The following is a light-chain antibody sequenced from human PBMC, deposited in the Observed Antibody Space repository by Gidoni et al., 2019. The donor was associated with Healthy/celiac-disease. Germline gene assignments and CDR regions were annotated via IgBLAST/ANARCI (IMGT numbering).Light chain of an antibody. CDR1: QSISSY. CDR3: QQSYSTPHT. Sequence: DIQMTQSPSSLSASVGDRVTITCRASQSISSYLNWYQQKPGKAPKLLIYAASSFQSGFPSRFSGSGSGTDFTLTISSLQPEDFATYYCQQSYSTPHTFGQGTKLEIK. V-gene: IGKV1-39*01. CDR2: AAS. J-gene: IGKJ2*01.